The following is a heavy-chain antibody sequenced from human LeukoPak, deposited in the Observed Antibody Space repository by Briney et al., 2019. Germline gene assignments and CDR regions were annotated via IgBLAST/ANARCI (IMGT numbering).Heavy chain of an antibody. J-gene: IGHJ6*04. V-gene: IGHV3-30*04. D-gene: IGHD6-25*01. CDR1: GFTFSSYA. Sequence: PGGSLRLSCAASGFTFSSYAMHWVRQAPGKGLEWVAVISYDGSNKYYADSVKGRFTISRDNSKNTLYLQMNSLRAEDTAVYYCARDRTQRNYYYYGMDVWGKGTTVTVSS. CDR2: ISYDGSNK. CDR3: ARDRTQRNYYYYGMDV.